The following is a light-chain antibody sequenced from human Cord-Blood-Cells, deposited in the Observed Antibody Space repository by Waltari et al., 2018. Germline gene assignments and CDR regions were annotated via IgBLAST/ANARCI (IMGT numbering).Light chain of an antibody. CDR1: QSVLYSSNNKNY. Sequence: DIVMTQSTDSLAVSLGERATIHFKSSQSVLYSSNNKNYLAWYQQKPGQPPKLLLYWASTRESGVPDRFSGSGSGTDFTLTISSLQAEDVAVYYCQQYYSTPLTFGGGTKVEIK. CDR3: QQYYSTPLT. V-gene: IGKV4-1*01. J-gene: IGKJ4*01. CDR2: WAS.